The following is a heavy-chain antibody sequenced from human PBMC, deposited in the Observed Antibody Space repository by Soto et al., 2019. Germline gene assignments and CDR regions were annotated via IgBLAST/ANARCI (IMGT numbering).Heavy chain of an antibody. CDR2: IIPILGIA. J-gene: IGHJ5*02. CDR3: ARSPVVISYKWFDP. V-gene: IGHV1-69*02. D-gene: IGHD3-22*01. CDR1: GGTFSSYT. Sequence: QVQLVQSGAEVKKPGSSVKVSCKASGGTFSSYTISWVRQAPGQGLEWMGRIIPILGIANYAQKFQGRVTITADKSTSTAYMELSSLRSEDTAVYYCARSPVVISYKWFDPWGQGTLVTVSS.